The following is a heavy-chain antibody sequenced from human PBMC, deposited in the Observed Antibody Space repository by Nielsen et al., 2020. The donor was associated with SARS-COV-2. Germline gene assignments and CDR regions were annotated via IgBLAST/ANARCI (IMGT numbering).Heavy chain of an antibody. CDR2: IYHSGST. CDR1: GYSISSGYY. V-gene: IGHV4-38-2*02. D-gene: IGHD3-3*01. Sequence: SETLSLTCTVSGYSISSGYYWGWIRQPPGKGLEWIGSIYHSGSTYYNPSLKSRVTISVDTSKNQFSLKLSSVTAADTAVYYCARRTYDFWSGYPDYWGQGTLVTVSS. J-gene: IGHJ4*02. CDR3: ARRTYDFWSGYPDY.